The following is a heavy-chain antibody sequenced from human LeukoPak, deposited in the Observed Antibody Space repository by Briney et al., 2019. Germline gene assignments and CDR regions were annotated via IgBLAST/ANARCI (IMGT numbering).Heavy chain of an antibody. J-gene: IGHJ4*02. D-gene: IGHD6-13*01. CDR2: ISSSSSYI. CDR3: ARVEGSSWYYFDY. CDR1: GFTFSSYS. Sequence: PGGSLRLSCAASGFTFSSYSMNWVRQAPGKGLEWVSSISSSSSYIYYADSVKGRFTISRDNAENSLYLQMNSLRAEDTAVYYCARVEGSSWYYFDYWGQGTLVTVSS. V-gene: IGHV3-21*01.